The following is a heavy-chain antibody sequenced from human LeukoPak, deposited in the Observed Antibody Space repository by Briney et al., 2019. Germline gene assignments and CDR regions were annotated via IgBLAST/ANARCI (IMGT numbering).Heavy chain of an antibody. CDR2: INQYGSEK. J-gene: IGHJ4*02. V-gene: IGHV3-7*01. D-gene: IGHD2-15*01. CDR1: GFTFSSYA. Sequence: GGSLRLSCAASGFTFSSYAMSWVRQAPGQGLEWVAHINQYGSEKYYVDSVKGRFTISRDNAKNSLYLQMNSLRAEDTAVYYCAKDPHSSKYCSGGSCYSGDFDYWGQGTLVTVSS. CDR3: AKDPHSSKYCSGGSCYSGDFDY.